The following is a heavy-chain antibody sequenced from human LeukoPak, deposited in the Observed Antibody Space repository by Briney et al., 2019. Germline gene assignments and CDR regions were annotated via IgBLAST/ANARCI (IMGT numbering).Heavy chain of an antibody. CDR2: ISTSGIT. CDR1: GGSISSYY. V-gene: IGHV4-4*07. Sequence: SDTLSLTCTVSGGSISSYYWTWIRQPAGKGLEWIGRISTSGITNYNPSLTSRVTMSVDTSKIDLSLKLSSVTAADTAVYYCAREGTSSLSVWGQGTLVTVYS. D-gene: IGHD1-1*01. CDR3: AREGTSSLSV. J-gene: IGHJ4*02.